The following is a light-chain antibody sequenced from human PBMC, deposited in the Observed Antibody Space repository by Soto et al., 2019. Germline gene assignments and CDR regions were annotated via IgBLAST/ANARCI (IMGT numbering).Light chain of an antibody. CDR3: QQYNSYWT. CDR1: QSISSW. Sequence: DIQMTQSPSTLSASVGDRVTITCRASQSISSWLAWYQQKPGKAPKLLIYAASSWASGVPSRFSGSGSRTDFTLTISSLQPDDFATYYCQQYNSYWTFGQGTKVEIK. J-gene: IGKJ1*01. CDR2: AAS. V-gene: IGKV1-5*01.